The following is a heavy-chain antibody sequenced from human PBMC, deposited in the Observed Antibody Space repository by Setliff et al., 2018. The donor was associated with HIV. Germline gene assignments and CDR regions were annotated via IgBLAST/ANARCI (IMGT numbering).Heavy chain of an antibody. CDR3: ARDEPTGGIDY. J-gene: IGHJ4*02. CDR2: ITSSGRTI. CDR1: GFTFSTYE. V-gene: IGHV3-48*03. D-gene: IGHD3-16*01. Sequence: RLSCAAPGFTFSTYEMNWVRQAPGKGLEWVSYITSSGRTIYYADSVKGRFTISRDNAKNSLYLQMNSLRAEDTAVYYCARDEPTGGIDYWGQGTLVTVSS.